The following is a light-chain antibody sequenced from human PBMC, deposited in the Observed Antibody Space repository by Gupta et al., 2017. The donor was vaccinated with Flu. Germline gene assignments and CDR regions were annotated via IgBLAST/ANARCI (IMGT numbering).Light chain of an antibody. Sequence: QTVSITCQGDSLRISYARWYRQKPRQAPVLVLSGKNIRPSVLPYRFSGSSSGNTASLTITGAQAEDEADYYCTSRDTSDNHPAVFGGGTKLTVL. CDR3: TSRDTSDNHPAV. J-gene: IGLJ2*01. V-gene: IGLV3-19*01. CDR1: SLRISY. CDR2: GKN.